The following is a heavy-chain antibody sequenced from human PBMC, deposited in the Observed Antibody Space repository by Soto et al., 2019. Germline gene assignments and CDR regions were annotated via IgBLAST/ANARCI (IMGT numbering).Heavy chain of an antibody. CDR2: ISATGGST. CDR1: GFPFNNYP. CDR3: AKDRLAGNFDY. J-gene: IGHJ4*02. Sequence: SLRLSCAASGFPFNNYPMNWFRQAPGEGLEWVATISATGGSTYYADSVKGRFTISRDNSKNTLYLQMNGLRVEDTAVYYCAKDRLAGNFDYWGQGTQVTVSS. V-gene: IGHV3-23*01.